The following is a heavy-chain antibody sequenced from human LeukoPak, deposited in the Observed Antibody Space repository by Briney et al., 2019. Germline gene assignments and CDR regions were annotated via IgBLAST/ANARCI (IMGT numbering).Heavy chain of an antibody. CDR3: AKLLGTATTYDS. CDR2: INPDGSQK. D-gene: IGHD5-24*01. J-gene: IGHJ4*02. V-gene: IGHV3-7*01. Sequence: GGSLRLSCAASGFTFSGNWMSWVRQAPGKGLEWVASINPDGSQKLYVDSVKGRFTISRDNTKGSLYLQMNSLGAEDTAMYYCAKLLGTATTYDSWGQGTRVTVSS. CDR1: GFTFSGNW.